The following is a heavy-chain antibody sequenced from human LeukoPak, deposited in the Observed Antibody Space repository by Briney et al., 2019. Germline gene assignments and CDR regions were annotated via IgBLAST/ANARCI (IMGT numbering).Heavy chain of an antibody. Sequence: GGSLRLSCAASGFTFSSYEMNWVRQAPGKGLEWVSYISSSGSTIYYADSVKGRFTISRDNAKNSLYLQMNSLRAEDTAVYYCARDSDRYGSGSYYNVVYFQHWGQATLVTVSS. CDR1: GFTFSSYE. J-gene: IGHJ1*01. D-gene: IGHD3-10*01. CDR3: ARDSDRYGSGSYYNVVYFQH. CDR2: ISSSGSTI. V-gene: IGHV3-48*03.